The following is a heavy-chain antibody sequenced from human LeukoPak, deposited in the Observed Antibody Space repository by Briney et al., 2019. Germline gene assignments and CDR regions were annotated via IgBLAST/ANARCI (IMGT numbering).Heavy chain of an antibody. Sequence: SETLSLTCSVSGGSISSGAYSWSWIRQPPGKGLEWIGYIYHSGTTYYNPSLKSRVTISVDRSKNQFSLKLSSVTAADTGVYHCARSGGDDYGDSYYFDYWGQGTLVTVSS. CDR2: IYHSGTT. V-gene: IGHV4-30-2*01. D-gene: IGHD4-17*01. CDR3: ARSGGDDYGDSYYFDY. CDR1: GGSISSGAYS. J-gene: IGHJ4*02.